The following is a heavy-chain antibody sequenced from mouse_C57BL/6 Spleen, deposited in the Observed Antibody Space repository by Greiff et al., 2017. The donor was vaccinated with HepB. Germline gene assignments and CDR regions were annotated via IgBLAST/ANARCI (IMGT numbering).Heavy chain of an antibody. J-gene: IGHJ3*01. V-gene: IGHV1-69*01. Sequence: VQLQQSGAELVMPGASVKLSCKASGYTFTSYWMHWVKQRPGQGLEWIGEIDPSDSYTNYNQKFKGKSTLTVDKSSSTAYMQLSSLTSEDSAVYYCARSWAGTWFAYWGQGTLVTVSA. CDR3: ARSWAGTWFAY. D-gene: IGHD3-3*01. CDR2: IDPSDSYT. CDR1: GYTFTSYW.